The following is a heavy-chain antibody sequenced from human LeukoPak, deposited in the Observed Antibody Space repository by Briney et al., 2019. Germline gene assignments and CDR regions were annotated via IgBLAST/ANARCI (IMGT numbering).Heavy chain of an antibody. CDR3: ARKTDHQTGGDY. J-gene: IGHJ4*02. D-gene: IGHD1-1*01. Sequence: PGGSLRLSCAASGFTFSSYSMNWVRRAPGEGLEWVSLIYSGGSTSYADSVKGRFTISRDNSKNTLYLQMNSLRAEDTAVYYCARKTDHQTGGDYWGQGTLVTVSS. V-gene: IGHV3-66*01. CDR1: GFTFSSYS. CDR2: IYSGGST.